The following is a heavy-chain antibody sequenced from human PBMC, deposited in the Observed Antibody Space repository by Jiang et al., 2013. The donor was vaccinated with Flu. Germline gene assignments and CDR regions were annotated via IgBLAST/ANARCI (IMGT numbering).Heavy chain of an antibody. CDR3: ARGGTVHFDSSGSYESDI. Sequence: GAEVKKPGASVKVSCKASGYTFTGYYIHWVRQAPGQGLEWMGWINPNSGGTNYAKNFQGWVTMTRDTSISTAYMELTRLTSDDTAVYYCARGGTVHFDSSGSYESDIWGQGTMVTVSS. CDR1: GYTFTGYY. D-gene: IGHD3-22*01. J-gene: IGHJ3*02. V-gene: IGHV1-2*04. CDR2: INPNSGGT.